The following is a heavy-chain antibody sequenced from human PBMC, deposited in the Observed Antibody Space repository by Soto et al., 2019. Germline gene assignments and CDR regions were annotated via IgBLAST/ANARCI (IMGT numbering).Heavy chain of an antibody. CDR3: AIIVRVPEARDY. Sequence: PSETLSLTCTVSGGSISSSSYYWGWIRQPPGKGLEWIGSIYYSGSTYYNSSLKSRLTMSVHTSKNQFSLQLSYVTAADTAVYYCAIIVRVPEARDYWGQGTLVTVYS. D-gene: IGHD2-2*01. CDR1: GGSISSSSYY. J-gene: IGHJ4*02. CDR2: IYYSGST. V-gene: IGHV4-39*01.